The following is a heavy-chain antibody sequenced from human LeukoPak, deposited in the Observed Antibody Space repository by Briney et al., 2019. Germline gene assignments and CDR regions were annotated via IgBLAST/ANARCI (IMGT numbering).Heavy chain of an antibody. CDR2: MNPNSGNT. J-gene: IGHJ6*02. CDR3: AREGTLVVARNYGMDV. Sequence: ASVKVSCKASGYTFTSYDINWVRQATGQGLEWMGWMNPNSGNTGYAQKFQGRVTMTRNTSISTAYMELSSLRSEDTAVYYCAREGTLVVARNYGMDVWGQGTTVTVSS. D-gene: IGHD3-22*01. CDR1: GYTFTSYD. V-gene: IGHV1-8*01.